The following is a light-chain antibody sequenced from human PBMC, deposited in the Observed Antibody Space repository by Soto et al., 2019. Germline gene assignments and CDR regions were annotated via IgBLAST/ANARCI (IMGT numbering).Light chain of an antibody. CDR2: DVT. CDR3: SSYTKSNNYV. V-gene: IGLV2-14*03. CDR1: SSDVGAYNY. Sequence: QSVLTQPASVSGSPGQSIAISCTGTSSDVGAYNYVSWYQQYPGQAPKLMIYDVTSRPSGVSDRFSGSKSGNTASLTISGLQAEDEADYYCSSYTKSNNYVFGVGTKVTV. J-gene: IGLJ1*01.